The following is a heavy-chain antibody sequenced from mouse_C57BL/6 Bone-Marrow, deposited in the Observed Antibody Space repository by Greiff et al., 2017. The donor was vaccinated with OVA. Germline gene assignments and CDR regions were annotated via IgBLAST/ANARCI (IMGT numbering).Heavy chain of an antibody. D-gene: IGHD2-4*01. CDR3: ARGLEYHYGRNFDY. CDR1: GYTFTDYN. V-gene: IGHV1-18*01. Sequence: VLLQQSGPELVKPGASVKIPCKASGYTFTDYNMDWVKQSHGKSLEWIGDINPNNGGTIYNQKFKGKATLTVDKSSSTAYMELRSLTSEDTAVYYCARGLEYHYGRNFDYWGQGTTLTVSS. J-gene: IGHJ2*01. CDR2: INPNNGGT.